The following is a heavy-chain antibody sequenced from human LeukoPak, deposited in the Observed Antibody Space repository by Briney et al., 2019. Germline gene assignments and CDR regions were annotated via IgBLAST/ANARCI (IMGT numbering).Heavy chain of an antibody. CDR3: ARQVRRLRRDDAFDI. V-gene: IGHV4-59*01. CDR1: DGSIRRCY. J-gene: IGHJ3*02. Sequence: SETLSLTCTVSDGSIRRCYWSWIRQPPGKGLEWIGYIYYSGISHYNPSLKSRVTISVDTSKNQFSLKLSSVTAADTAVYFCARQVRRLRRDDAFDIWGQGTMVTVSS. D-gene: IGHD4-17*01. CDR2: IYYSGIS.